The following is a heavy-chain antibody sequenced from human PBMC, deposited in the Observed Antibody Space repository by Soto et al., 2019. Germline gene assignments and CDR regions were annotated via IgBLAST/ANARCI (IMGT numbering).Heavy chain of an antibody. CDR2: ISPQGGST. CDR3: VNMMIARGAFDF. CDR1: GFAFSSYA. Sequence: VGSLRLSCSASGFAFSSYAMHWVRQTPGKGLEYVSAISPQGGSTYYADSVKGRFTISRDDSKNTVYLQMSSLRPDDTAVYYCVNMMIARGAFDFWGQGTLVTVSS. D-gene: IGHD2-21*01. J-gene: IGHJ4*02. V-gene: IGHV3-64D*06.